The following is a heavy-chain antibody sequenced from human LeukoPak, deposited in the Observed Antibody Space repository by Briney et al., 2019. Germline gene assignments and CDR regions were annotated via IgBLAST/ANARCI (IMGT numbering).Heavy chain of an antibody. CDR3: ASEDNDFWSGYLGLSLFDP. CDR2: IYYSGST. Sequence: PSETLSLTCTVSGGSISSSSYYWGWIRQPPGKGLEWIGSIYYSGSTYYNPSLKSRVTISVDTSKNHFSLKLSSVTAADTAVYYCASEDNDFWSGYLGLSLFDPWGQGTLVTVSS. V-gene: IGHV4-39*02. D-gene: IGHD3-3*01. CDR1: GGSISSSSYY. J-gene: IGHJ5*02.